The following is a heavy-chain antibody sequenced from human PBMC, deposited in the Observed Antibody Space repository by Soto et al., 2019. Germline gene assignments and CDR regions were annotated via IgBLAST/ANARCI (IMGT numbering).Heavy chain of an antibody. CDR2: IYPGDSDT. V-gene: IGHV5-51*01. CDR3: ARSGYCSSTSCYPHFNWFDP. Sequence: PGESLKISCKGSGYSFTSYWIGWVRQMPVKGLEWMGIIYPGDSDTRYSPSFQGQVTISADKSISTAYLQWSSLKASDTAMYYCARSGYCSSTSCYPHFNWFDPWGQGTLVTVSS. D-gene: IGHD2-2*01. CDR1: GYSFTSYW. J-gene: IGHJ5*02.